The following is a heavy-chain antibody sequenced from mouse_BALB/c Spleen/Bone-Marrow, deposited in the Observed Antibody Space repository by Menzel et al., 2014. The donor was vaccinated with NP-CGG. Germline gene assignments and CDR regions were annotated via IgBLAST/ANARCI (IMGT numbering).Heavy chain of an antibody. CDR2: IDPSTGHT. J-gene: IGHJ3*01. D-gene: IGHD2-3*01. Sequence: VKLVESGAELAKPRASVKMSCKASGYTFTNYWMHWVKQRPGQGLEWIGYIDPSTGHTEYNQKFKDKATLTADKSSSTAYMQLSSPTSEDSAAYYCARGGIYDGYSYWGQGTLVTVSA. CDR3: ARGGIYDGYSY. CDR1: GYTFTNYW. V-gene: IGHV1-7*01.